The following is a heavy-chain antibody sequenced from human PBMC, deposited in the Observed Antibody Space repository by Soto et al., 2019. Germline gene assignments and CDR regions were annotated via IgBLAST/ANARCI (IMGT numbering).Heavy chain of an antibody. CDR3: ARDGATGLRHNTHYYYYGMDV. V-gene: IGHV1-18*04. CDR1: GYTFTSYG. CDR2: ISAYNGNT. J-gene: IGHJ6*02. Sequence: QVQLVQSGAEVKKPGASVKVSCKASGYTFTSYGISWVRQAPGQGLEWMGWISAYNGNTNYAQKLQGRVTMTTDTTTSTAYMELRSRICYDTAVYYCARDGATGLRHNTHYYYYGMDVWGQGTTVTVSS. D-gene: IGHD5-12*01.